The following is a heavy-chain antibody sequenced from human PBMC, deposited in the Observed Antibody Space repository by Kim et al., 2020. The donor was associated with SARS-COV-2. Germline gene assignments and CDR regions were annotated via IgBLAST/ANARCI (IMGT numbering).Heavy chain of an antibody. D-gene: IGHD6-13*01. J-gene: IGHJ6*02. V-gene: IGHV3-30*01. CDR3: ARDTGIAGIYYYYGMDV. Sequence: VKGRFTISRDNSKNTLYLQMNSLRAEDTAVYYCARDTGIAGIYYYYGMDVWGQGTTVTVSS.